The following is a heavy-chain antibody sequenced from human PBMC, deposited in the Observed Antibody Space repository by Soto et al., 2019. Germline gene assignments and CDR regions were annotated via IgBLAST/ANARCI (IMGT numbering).Heavy chain of an antibody. CDR1: GGSISSYY. Sequence: SETLSLTCTVSGGSISSYYWTWIRQPPGKGLEWIGYIYYSGSTNYNPSLKSRVTISVDTSKNQFSLKLSSVTAADTAVYYCALRLGDPGRLYFDYWGQGTRVTVSS. CDR2: IYYSGST. J-gene: IGHJ4*02. V-gene: IGHV4-59*12. D-gene: IGHD3-16*01. CDR3: ALRLGDPGRLYFDY.